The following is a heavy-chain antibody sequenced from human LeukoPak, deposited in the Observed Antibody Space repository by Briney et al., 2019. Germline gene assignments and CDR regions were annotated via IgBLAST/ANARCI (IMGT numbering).Heavy chain of an antibody. CDR2: IYDSGNT. CDR3: ARERYYYDSSTEGNY. J-gene: IGHJ4*02. CDR1: GGSISSSSYY. V-gene: IGHV4-39*01. Sequence: SGSLSLTCTVSGGSISSSSYYWGWIRQPPGKGLEWIGFIYDSGNTYSNPSLKSRVTISVDTSKNQFSRKLSSVTAADTAVYYCARERYYYDSSTEGNYWGQGTLVTVPS. D-gene: IGHD3-22*01.